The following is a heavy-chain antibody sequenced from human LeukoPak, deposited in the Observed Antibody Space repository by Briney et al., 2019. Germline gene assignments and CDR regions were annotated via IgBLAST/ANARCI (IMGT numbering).Heavy chain of an antibody. J-gene: IGHJ5*02. CDR3: ARGLYAAPVP. D-gene: IGHD3-16*01. V-gene: IGHV3-30-3*01. CDR2: ISYDGSNE. CDR1: GFTFSNYA. Sequence: PGGSLRLSCAASGFTFSNYAMHWVRQAPGKGLEWVALISYDGSNEFYADSVKGRFTISRDNSKNTMYLQMNSLRAEDTAVYYCARGLYAAPVPWGQRTLVTVSS.